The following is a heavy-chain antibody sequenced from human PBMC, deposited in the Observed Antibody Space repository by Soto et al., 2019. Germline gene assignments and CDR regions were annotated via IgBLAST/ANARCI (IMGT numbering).Heavy chain of an antibody. Sequence: GGSVRLSCAASGFSFSSYGMHWVRQAPGKGLEWVAVISYDGSNKYYADSVKGRFTISRDNSKNTLYLQMNSLRAEDTAVYYCAKDGYCSGGSCYCTNWGQGTLVTVSS. CDR3: AKDGYCSGGSCYCTN. J-gene: IGHJ4*02. CDR2: ISYDGSNK. V-gene: IGHV3-30*18. D-gene: IGHD2-15*01. CDR1: GFSFSSYG.